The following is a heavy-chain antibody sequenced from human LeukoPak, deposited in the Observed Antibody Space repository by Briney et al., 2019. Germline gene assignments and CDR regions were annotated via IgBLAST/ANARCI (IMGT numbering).Heavy chain of an antibody. CDR3: ASLTQYSGSTDV. D-gene: IGHD2-21*01. CDR1: GGTFSSYA. CDR2: IIPIFGTA. J-gene: IGHJ6*04. Sequence: SVKVSCKASGGTFSSYAISWVRQAPGQGLEWMGGIIPIFGTANYAQKFQGRVTITTDESTSTAYMELSSLRSEDTAVYYCASLTQYSGSTDVWGKGTTVTVSS. V-gene: IGHV1-69*05.